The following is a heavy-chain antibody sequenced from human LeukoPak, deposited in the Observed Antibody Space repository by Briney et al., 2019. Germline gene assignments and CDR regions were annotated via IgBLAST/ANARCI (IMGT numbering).Heavy chain of an antibody. D-gene: IGHD2-15*01. CDR1: GGYISSSSYY. V-gene: IGHV4-39*07. CDR2: IYYSGST. CDR3: ARAVGVAAYYYFDY. Sequence: PSETLSLTCTVSGGYISSSSYYWGWIRQPPGKGLEWIGSIYYSGSTYYNPSLKSRVTISVDTSKNQFSLKLSSVTAADTAVYYCARAVGVAAYYYFDYWGQGTLVTVSS. J-gene: IGHJ4*02.